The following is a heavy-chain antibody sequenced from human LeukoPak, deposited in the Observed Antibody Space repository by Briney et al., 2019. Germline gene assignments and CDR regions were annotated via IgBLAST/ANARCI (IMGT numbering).Heavy chain of an antibody. Sequence: GESLKISCKGSGYNFTNYWIGWVRQMPGKGLEWMGIIYPGDFDTRYSPSFQGQVTISADKSISTAYLQWSSLKASDTAMYYCARPKRGRYSYGNDAFDIWGQGTMVIVSS. D-gene: IGHD5-18*01. J-gene: IGHJ3*02. CDR1: GYNFTNYW. V-gene: IGHV5-51*01. CDR3: ARPKRGRYSYGNDAFDI. CDR2: IYPGDFDT.